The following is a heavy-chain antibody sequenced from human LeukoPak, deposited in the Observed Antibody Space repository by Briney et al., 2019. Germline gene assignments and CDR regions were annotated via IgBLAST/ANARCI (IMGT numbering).Heavy chain of an antibody. CDR3: ARHEKGGAAAGYWYFDL. J-gene: IGHJ2*01. CDR1: DGSISSFSYY. V-gene: IGHV4-39*01. Sequence: SETLSLTCTVSDGSISSFSYYWAWIRQPPGKGLQWIGSVYYSGSTYYNPSLESRVTISVDTSKSQFSLQLRSVTAADTAVYYCARHEKGGAAAGYWYFDLWGRGTLITVSS. D-gene: IGHD6-13*01. CDR2: VYYSGST.